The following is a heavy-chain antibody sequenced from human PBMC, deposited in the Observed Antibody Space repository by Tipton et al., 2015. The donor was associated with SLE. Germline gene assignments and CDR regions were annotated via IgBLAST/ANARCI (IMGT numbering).Heavy chain of an antibody. CDR3: ARGMVTWRGAILGVDV. Sequence: TLSLTCTVSGVSISSNRYYSSWSWIRQSAGKGLEWIGRISSTGSTNYNPSLKSRVTMSVDTSENQFSLRVTSVTAADSAIYYCARGMVTWRGAILGVDVWCQGTTVNVSS. D-gene: IGHD2-21*02. CDR1: GVSISSNRYYSS. J-gene: IGHJ6*02. CDR2: ISSTGST. V-gene: IGHV4-61*02.